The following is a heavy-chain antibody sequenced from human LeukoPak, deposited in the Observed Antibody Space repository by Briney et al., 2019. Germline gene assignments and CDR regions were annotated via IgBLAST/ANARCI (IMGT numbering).Heavy chain of an antibody. D-gene: IGHD3-22*01. CDR2: ISGSGGSA. Sequence: GGSLRLSCAASGFTFSSYAMSWVRQAPGKGLVWVSAISGSGGSAYYADSVKGRFTISRDNSKNTLYLQMNSLRAEDTAVYYCAKGSGGYYDSSGPDYWGQGTLVTVSS. CDR3: AKGSGGYYDSSGPDY. V-gene: IGHV3-23*01. CDR1: GFTFSSYA. J-gene: IGHJ4*02.